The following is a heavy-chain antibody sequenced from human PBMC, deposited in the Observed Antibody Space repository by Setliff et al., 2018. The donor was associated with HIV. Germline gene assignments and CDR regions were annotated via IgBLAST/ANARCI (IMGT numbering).Heavy chain of an antibody. J-gene: IGHJ6*01. Sequence: SETLSLTCTVSGGSISSSGPGYYWGWVRQAPGGGLEWIGRLHLSGDTNYNPSLKSRVTMSIDTSKNQFSLKLSSVTAADTAVYYCARDNSYYYGSGSHYWYGMDVWGQGTTVTVSS. V-gene: IGHV4-39*07. CDR1: GGSISSSGPGYY. CDR2: LHLSGDT. D-gene: IGHD3-10*01. CDR3: ARDNSYYYGSGSHYWYGMDV.